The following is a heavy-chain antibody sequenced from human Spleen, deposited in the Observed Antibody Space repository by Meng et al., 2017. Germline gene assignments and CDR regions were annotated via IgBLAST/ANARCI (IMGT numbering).Heavy chain of an antibody. Sequence: GPPQEWGAGLLKPSETPSLTWLFSGGSFRYYYWSWIRQPPGKGLEWIGEINHSGSTNYNPSLESRATISVDTSQNNLSLKLSSVTAADSAVYYCARGPTTMAHDFDYWGQGTLVTVSS. J-gene: IGHJ4*02. CDR2: INHSGST. CDR1: GGSFRYYY. V-gene: IGHV4-34*01. D-gene: IGHD4-11*01. CDR3: ARGPTTMAHDFDY.